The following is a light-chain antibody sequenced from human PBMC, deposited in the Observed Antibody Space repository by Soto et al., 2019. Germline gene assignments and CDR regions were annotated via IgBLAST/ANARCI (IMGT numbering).Light chain of an antibody. CDR2: EVN. CDR3: SSYAGSSNV. Sequence: QSVLTQPPSASGSPGQSVAISCTGTSSDVGGYNYVSWYQQHPGKAPKLMIYEVNKRPSGVPDRFSGSKSGNTGSLTVSGLQAEDEADYYCSSYAGSSNVFGTGTKVTVL. CDR1: SSDVGGYNY. J-gene: IGLJ1*01. V-gene: IGLV2-8*01.